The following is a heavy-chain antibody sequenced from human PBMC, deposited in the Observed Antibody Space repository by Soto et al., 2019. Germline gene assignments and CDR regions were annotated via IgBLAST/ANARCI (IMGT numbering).Heavy chain of an antibody. J-gene: IGHJ4*02. CDR3: AKESDISRFYFDD. D-gene: IGHD3-16*01. CDR1: TFTFSSYA. Sequence: EVQLLESGGGLVQPGGSLRLSCAASTFTFSSYAMSWVRQAPGKGLEWVSTISGSGGSTYYADSVKGRFTISRDNSKSELYLQMNRLRAEDTAIYYCAKESDISRFYFDDWGQGTLVTVSS. CDR2: ISGSGGST. V-gene: IGHV3-23*01.